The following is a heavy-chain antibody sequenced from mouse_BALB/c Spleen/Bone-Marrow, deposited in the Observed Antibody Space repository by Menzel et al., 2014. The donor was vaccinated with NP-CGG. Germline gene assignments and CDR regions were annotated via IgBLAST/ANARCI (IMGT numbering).Heavy chain of an antibody. CDR1: GYSFTGYT. Sequence: EVQLQESGPELVKPGASMKISCKASGYSFTGYTMNWVKQSHGKNLEWIGLINPYNGGTSYNQKFKGKATLTVDKSSSTAYMELLSLTSEDSAVYYCARGQLGLKYYAMDYWGQGTSVTVSS. J-gene: IGHJ4*01. CDR2: INPYNGGT. V-gene: IGHV1-18*01. D-gene: IGHD3-2*01. CDR3: ARGQLGLKYYAMDY.